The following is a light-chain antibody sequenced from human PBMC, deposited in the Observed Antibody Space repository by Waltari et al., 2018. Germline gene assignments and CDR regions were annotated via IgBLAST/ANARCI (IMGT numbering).Light chain of an antibody. Sequence: EIVLTQSPGTLSLSPGDRATLACRASQSVKSNELAWYQQKPGQAPRLLIYDTSTRATGIPDRVSGSGSGTDFILTISRLEAEDFVLYYCQQYGTPLTFAEGPRWRSN. CDR2: DTS. V-gene: IGKV3-20*01. CDR3: QQYGTPLT. J-gene: IGKJ4*01. CDR1: QSVKSNE.